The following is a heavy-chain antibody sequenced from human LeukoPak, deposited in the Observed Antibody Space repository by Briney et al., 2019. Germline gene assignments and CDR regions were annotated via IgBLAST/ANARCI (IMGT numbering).Heavy chain of an antibody. Sequence: SETLSLTFTVSGGSISSYYWSWIRQPPGKGLEWIGYIYYSGSTNYNPSLKSRVTISVDTSKNQFSLKLSSVTAADTAVYYCARTHYDFWSGGNWFDPWGQGTLVTVSS. V-gene: IGHV4-59*01. D-gene: IGHD3-3*01. CDR3: ARTHYDFWSGGNWFDP. CDR1: GGSISSYY. CDR2: IYYSGST. J-gene: IGHJ5*02.